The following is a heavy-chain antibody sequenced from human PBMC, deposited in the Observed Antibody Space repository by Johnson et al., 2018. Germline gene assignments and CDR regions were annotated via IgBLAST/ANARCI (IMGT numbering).Heavy chain of an antibody. D-gene: IGHD6-19*01. CDR1: GFTFSDYY. CDR2: ISERITTK. Sequence: QVQLVQSGGGLVKXGGSLRLSCAAAGFTFSDYYMTWIRQAPGQGLEWVSYISERITTKYHEDPVKGRFTVSRDNTKNLLYLDMNSLRVEDTAVYYGARGVAGTFSHYYIDVWGKGTTVTVSS. J-gene: IGHJ6*03. V-gene: IGHV3-11*04. CDR3: ARGVAGTFSHYYIDV.